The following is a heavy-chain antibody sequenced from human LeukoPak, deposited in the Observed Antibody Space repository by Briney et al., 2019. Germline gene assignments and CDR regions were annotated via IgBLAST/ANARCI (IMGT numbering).Heavy chain of an antibody. CDR2: IYYSGST. D-gene: IGHD3-22*01. CDR3: ARVYDSSGYRKYYFDY. Sequence: PSETLSLTCTVSGGSISRFYWSWIRQPPGKGLEWIGYIYYSGSTNYNPSLKSRVTISVDTSKNQFSLKLSSVTAADTAVYYCARVYDSSGYRKYYFDYWGQGTLVTVSS. CDR1: GGSISRFY. J-gene: IGHJ4*02. V-gene: IGHV4-59*01.